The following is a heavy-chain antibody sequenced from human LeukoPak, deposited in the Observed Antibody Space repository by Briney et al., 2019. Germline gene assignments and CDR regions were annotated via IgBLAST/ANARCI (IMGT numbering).Heavy chain of an antibody. Sequence: SVKVSCKASGGTFSSYAISWVRQAPGQELEWMGGIIPIFGTANNAQKFQGRVTMTTDTSTSTAYMELRSLRSDDTAVYYCARAYSANIVVVPAAMSYYYYYYMDVWGKGTTVTVSS. CDR3: ARAYSANIVVVPAAMSYYYYYYMDV. CDR1: GGTFSSYA. CDR2: IIPIFGTA. V-gene: IGHV1-69*05. J-gene: IGHJ6*03. D-gene: IGHD2-2*01.